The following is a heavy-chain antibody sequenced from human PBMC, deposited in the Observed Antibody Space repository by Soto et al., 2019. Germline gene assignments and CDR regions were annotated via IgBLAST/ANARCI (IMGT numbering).Heavy chain of an antibody. Sequence: SETLSLTCAVYGGSFSGYYWSWIRQPPGKGLEWIGEINHSGSTNYNPSLKSRVTISVDTSKNQFSLKLSSVTAADTAVYYCASGPLRLRLGELSFHEYFHHWGQGTLVTVS. CDR1: GGSFSGYY. CDR3: ASGPLRLRLGELSFHEYFHH. D-gene: IGHD3-16*02. J-gene: IGHJ1*01. V-gene: IGHV4-34*01. CDR2: INHSGST.